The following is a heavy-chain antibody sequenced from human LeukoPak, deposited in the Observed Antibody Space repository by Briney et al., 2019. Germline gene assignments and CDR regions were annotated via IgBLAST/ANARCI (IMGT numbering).Heavy chain of an antibody. J-gene: IGHJ4*02. CDR2: ISYDGSNK. CDR1: GFTFSSYA. Sequence: GRSLRLSCAASGFTFSSYAMHWVRQAPGKGLEWVAVISYDGSNKYYADSVKGRFTISRDNSKNTLYLQMNSLRAEDTAVYYCASSHRGIWGQGTLVTVSS. V-gene: IGHV3-30-3*01. CDR3: ASSHRGI.